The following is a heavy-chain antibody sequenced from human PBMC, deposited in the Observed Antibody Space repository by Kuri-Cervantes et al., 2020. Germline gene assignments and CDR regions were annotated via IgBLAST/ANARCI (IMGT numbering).Heavy chain of an antibody. Sequence: GESLKISCAASGFSFSTYDMTWARQAPGKGLVWVSSINSDGSSTSYADSVKGRFTISRDNAKNTLYLQMNSLRAEDTAVYYCARDLTGSFDYWGQGTLVTVSS. D-gene: IGHD1-26*01. CDR1: GFSFSTYD. CDR2: INSDGSST. J-gene: IGHJ4*02. V-gene: IGHV3-74*01. CDR3: ARDLTGSFDY.